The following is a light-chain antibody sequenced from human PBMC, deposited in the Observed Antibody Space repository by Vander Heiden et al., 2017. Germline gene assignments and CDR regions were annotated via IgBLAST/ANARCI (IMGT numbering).Light chain of an antibody. J-gene: IGLJ2*01. CDR2: SNN. CDR1: SSNIGRNT. Sequence: QSVLTPPPSASGTPGQRVTIPCSGSSSNIGRNTVNWYQQLPGTAPKLRSYSNNQRPSGVPDRFSGSKSGTSASLAISGLQAEDEADYYCAAWDDSLNGLVVFGGGTKLTVL. CDR3: AAWDDSLNGLVV. V-gene: IGLV1-44*01.